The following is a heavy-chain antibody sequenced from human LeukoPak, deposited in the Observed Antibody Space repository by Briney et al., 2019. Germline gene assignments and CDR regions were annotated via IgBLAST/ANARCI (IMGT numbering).Heavy chain of an antibody. D-gene: IGHD2-21*02. J-gene: IGHJ4*02. CDR3: AKQGPARIPIVVVTAMAH. CDR1: GFTFSSYA. V-gene: IGHV3-23*01. Sequence: GGSLRLSCAASGFTFSSYAMSWVRQAPGEGLEWVSVISGSGGSTYYADSVKGRFTISRDNSKNTLYLQMNSLRAEDTAVYYCAKQGPARIPIVVVTAMAHWGQGTLVTVSS. CDR2: ISGSGGST.